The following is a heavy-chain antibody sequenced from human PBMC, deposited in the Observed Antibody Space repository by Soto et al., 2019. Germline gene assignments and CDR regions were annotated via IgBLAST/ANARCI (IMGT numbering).Heavy chain of an antibody. D-gene: IGHD4-4*01. CDR2: ISSSGYT. CDR3: AEDLIDYSNSYFDY. V-gene: IGHV3-23*01. J-gene: IGHJ4*02. Sequence: EVQLLESGGGLVQPGGSLRLSCATSGFSFNNYAMSWVRQAPGKGLEWVAGISSSGYTYHVDSLKGRFTISRDNSKNTLYLQMNSLRAEDTAVYYCAEDLIDYSNSYFDYWGQGTLVTVSS. CDR1: GFSFNNYA.